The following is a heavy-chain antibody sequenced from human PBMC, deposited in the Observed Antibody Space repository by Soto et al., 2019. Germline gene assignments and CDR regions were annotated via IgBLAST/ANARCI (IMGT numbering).Heavy chain of an antibody. V-gene: IGHV1-18*01. CDR3: AVDYYTSFYFDY. CDR1: GYPFTTYS. D-gene: IGHD3-3*01. Sequence: ASVKVSCKTSGYPFTTYSVTWVRQAPGQGLEWMGLITTYNEKTNYAQKFQGRVTMTADTSTSTAYMELRSLTSDDTAVYYCAVDYYTSFYFDYWGQGTLVTVSS. CDR2: ITTYNEKT. J-gene: IGHJ4*02.